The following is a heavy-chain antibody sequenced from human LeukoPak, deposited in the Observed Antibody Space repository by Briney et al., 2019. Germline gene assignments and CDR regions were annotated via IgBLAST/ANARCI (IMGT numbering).Heavy chain of an antibody. V-gene: IGHV4-61*02. CDR1: CGSINSGSYY. Sequence: QVQLQESGPGLVKPSQTLSLTCTVACGSINSGSYYWSWIGQTAGRGLGWIGRIYTSGSTNYNPPLKSRVTISVDASKNQFSLKVRSVTAADTAVYYCARENDNWGSRFDYWGQGTLVTVPS. CDR2: IYTSGST. J-gene: IGHJ4*02. CDR3: ARENDNWGSRFDY. D-gene: IGHD7-27*01.